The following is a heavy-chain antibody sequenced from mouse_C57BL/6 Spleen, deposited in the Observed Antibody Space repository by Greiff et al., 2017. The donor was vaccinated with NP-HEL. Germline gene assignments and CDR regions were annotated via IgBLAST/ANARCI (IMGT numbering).Heavy chain of an antibody. J-gene: IGHJ3*01. CDR1: GYTFTSYW. V-gene: IGHV1-5*01. CDR2: IYPGNSDT. Sequence: EVQLQESGTVLARPGASVKMSCKTSGYTFTSYWMHWVKQRPGQGLEWIGAIYPGNSDTSYNQKFKGKAKLTAVTSASTAYMELSSLTNEDSAVYYCIYGSSSWFAYWGQGTLVTVSA. CDR3: IYGSSSWFAY. D-gene: IGHD1-1*01.